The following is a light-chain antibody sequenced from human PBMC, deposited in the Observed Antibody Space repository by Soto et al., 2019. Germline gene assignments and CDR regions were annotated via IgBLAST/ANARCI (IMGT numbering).Light chain of an antibody. CDR3: QQYNSYSSWT. CDR2: DAS. V-gene: IGKV1-5*01. Sequence: EIHMIQSPSSLSASIGDRVTITCQASHDIDNFLNWYQQKPGRAPELLIYDASTLESGVPSRFSGSGSGTEFTLTIRSLQTDDFATYYCQQYNSYSSWTFGQGTKV. J-gene: IGKJ1*01. CDR1: HDIDNF.